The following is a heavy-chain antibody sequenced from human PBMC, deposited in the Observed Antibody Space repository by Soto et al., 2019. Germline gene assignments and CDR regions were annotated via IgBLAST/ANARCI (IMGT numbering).Heavy chain of an antibody. D-gene: IGHD6-19*01. V-gene: IGHV2-5*01. Sequence: SGPTLVNPTQTLTLTCTFSGFSLSVSGVGVGWIRQPPGKALEWLALIYWNDDKRYSPSLKSRLTITKDTSKKQVVLTMTNMDPVDTATYYCALFLYSYGWYVAEYFHHWGQGTLVTVSS. J-gene: IGHJ1*01. CDR2: IYWNDDK. CDR3: ALFLYSYGWYVAEYFHH. CDR1: GFSLSVSGVG.